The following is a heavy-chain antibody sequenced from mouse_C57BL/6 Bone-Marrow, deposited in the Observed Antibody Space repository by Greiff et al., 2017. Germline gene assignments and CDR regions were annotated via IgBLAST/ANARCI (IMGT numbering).Heavy chain of an antibody. CDR3: LYYDYDGGVYYAMDY. CDR2: IHPNSGST. Sequence: QVQLQQPGAELVKPGASVKLSCKASGYTFTSYWMHWVKQRPGQGLEWIGMIHPNSGSTNYNEKFKSKATLTVDKSSSTAYMQLGSLTSEDSAVYYCLYYDYDGGVYYAMDYWGQGTSVTVSS. D-gene: IGHD2-4*01. V-gene: IGHV1-64*01. J-gene: IGHJ4*01. CDR1: GYTFTSYW.